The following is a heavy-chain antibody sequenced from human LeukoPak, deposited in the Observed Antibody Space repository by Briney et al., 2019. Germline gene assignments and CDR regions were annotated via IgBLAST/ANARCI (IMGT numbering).Heavy chain of an antibody. Sequence: GGSLRLSCAASGITVSTNYMSWIRQAPGKGLEWVSVIYSDGSTSYADSVKGRFTLSRDNSKNTVYLQVSSLRVEDTAVYYCFNYAYWGQGTLVTVSS. CDR2: IYSDGST. V-gene: IGHV3-66*01. D-gene: IGHD3-16*01. J-gene: IGHJ4*02. CDR3: FNYAY. CDR1: GITVSTNY.